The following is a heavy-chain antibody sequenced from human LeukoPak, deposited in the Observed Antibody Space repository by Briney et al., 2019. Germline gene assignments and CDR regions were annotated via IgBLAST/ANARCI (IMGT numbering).Heavy chain of an antibody. CDR3: ARRGHGGLAMDV. V-gene: IGHV4-4*09. J-gene: IGHJ6*02. Sequence: SETLSLTCTVSGGSISSYYWIWIRQPPGKGLEWIGYIYNSGSTNYNPSLKSRVTISVDTSKNQFSLKLSSVTAADTAVYYCARRGHGGLAMDVWGQGTTVTVSS. CDR2: IYNSGST. CDR1: GGSISSYY. D-gene: IGHD5-12*01.